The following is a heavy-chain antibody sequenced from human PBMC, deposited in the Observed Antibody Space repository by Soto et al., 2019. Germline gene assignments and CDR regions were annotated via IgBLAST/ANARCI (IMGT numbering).Heavy chain of an antibody. Sequence: ASVKVSCKASGYTFASYGISWVRQAPGQRVEWMGWISAYNGNTNYAQKLQGRVTMTTDTSTSTAYMELRSLRSDDTAVYYCARDRGYYDILTGSYNWFDPWGQGTLVTVSS. CDR3: ARDRGYYDILTGSYNWFDP. V-gene: IGHV1-18*01. J-gene: IGHJ5*02. CDR2: ISAYNGNT. CDR1: GYTFASYG. D-gene: IGHD3-9*01.